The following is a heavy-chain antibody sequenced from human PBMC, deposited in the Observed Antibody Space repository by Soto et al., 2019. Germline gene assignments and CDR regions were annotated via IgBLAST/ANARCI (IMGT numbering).Heavy chain of an antibody. J-gene: IGHJ4*02. D-gene: IGHD6-13*01. CDR3: AKDISLPRLEPAGTFDH. V-gene: IGHV3-33*06. Sequence: PGGSLRLSCAASGFSFNNYGMHWVRQAPGKGLEWVAVIWYDGTNKYYTDSVKGRFTISRDNFQNTMYLQMNSLRAEDTAVYYCAKDISLPRLEPAGTFDHWGQGTLVTVSS. CDR1: GFSFNNYG. CDR2: IWYDGTNK.